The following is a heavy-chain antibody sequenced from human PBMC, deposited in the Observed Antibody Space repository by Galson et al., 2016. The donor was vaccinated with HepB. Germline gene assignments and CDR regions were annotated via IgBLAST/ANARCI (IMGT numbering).Heavy chain of an antibody. CDR1: GGSISSGDYS. D-gene: IGHD3-22*01. CDR2: IYHSGST. CDR3: ARTIYFDSSGHFAPYFDS. V-gene: IGHV4-30-2*01. Sequence: TLSLTCAVSGGSISSGDYSWSWIRQPPGKGLEWIGYIYHSGSTYFSPSLKSRVTMSLDRSKNQFSLKLSSVTAADTAVYYCARTIYFDSSGHFAPYFDSWGQGTLVTVSS. J-gene: IGHJ4*02.